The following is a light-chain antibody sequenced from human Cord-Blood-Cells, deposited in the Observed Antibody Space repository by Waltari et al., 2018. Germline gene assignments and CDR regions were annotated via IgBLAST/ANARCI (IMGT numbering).Light chain of an antibody. CDR1: ALPKKY. J-gene: IGLJ2*01. V-gene: IGLV3-10*01. CDR2: EDS. Sequence: SYELTQPPSVSVSPGHTARITCSGDALPKKYAYWYPQKSGQAPVLVIYEDSKRPSGIPERFSGSSSGTMATLTISGAQVEDEADYYCYSTDSSGNHVVFGGGTKLTVL. CDR3: YSTDSSGNHVV.